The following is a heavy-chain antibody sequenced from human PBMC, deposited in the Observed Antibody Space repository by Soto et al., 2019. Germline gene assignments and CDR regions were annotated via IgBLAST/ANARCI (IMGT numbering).Heavy chain of an antibody. D-gene: IGHD3-10*01. V-gene: IGHV4-34*01. CDR1: GGSFSGYY. CDR3: ARGTYYGSGSYYPI. Sequence: SETLSLTCGVYGGSFSGYYWGWIRQPPGKGLEWIGEIDHSGYTDNNPSPKSRLTISVDTSKNQFSLKLSSVTAADTAVYYCARGTYYGSGSYYPIWSQGTMVTVSS. CDR2: IDHSGYT. J-gene: IGHJ3*02.